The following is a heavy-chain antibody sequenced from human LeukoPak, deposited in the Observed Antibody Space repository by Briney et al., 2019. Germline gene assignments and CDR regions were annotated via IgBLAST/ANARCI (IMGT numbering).Heavy chain of an antibody. CDR1: GGTFNSYD. V-gene: IGHV1-69*13. Sequence: ASVKVSCKASGGTFNSYDISWVRQAPGQGLEWMGGIIPIFGTANYAQKFQGRVTITADESTSTAYMELSSLRSEDTAVYYCARAWGDYYDSSGYFLDYWGQGTLVTVSS. CDR2: IIPIFGTA. D-gene: IGHD3-22*01. J-gene: IGHJ4*02. CDR3: ARAWGDYYDSSGYFLDY.